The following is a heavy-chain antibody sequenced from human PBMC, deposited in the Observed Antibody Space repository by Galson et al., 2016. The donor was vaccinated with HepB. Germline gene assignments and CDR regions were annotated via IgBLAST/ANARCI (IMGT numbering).Heavy chain of an antibody. CDR3: ARGDIVGAIFDY. J-gene: IGHJ4*02. CDR1: GFTFSSYS. D-gene: IGHD1-26*01. V-gene: IGHV3-21*01. Sequence: SLRLSGAASGFTFSSYSMNWVRQAPGKGLEWVSSISSSSSYIYYADSVKGRFTISRDNAKNSLYLQMNSLRAEDTAVYYCARGDIVGAIFDYWGQGTLVTVSS. CDR2: ISSSSSYI.